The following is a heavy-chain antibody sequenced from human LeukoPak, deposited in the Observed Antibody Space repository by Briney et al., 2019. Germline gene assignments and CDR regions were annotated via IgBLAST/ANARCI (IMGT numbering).Heavy chain of an antibody. Sequence: GGSLRLSCAASGFTFSSYWMHWVRQAPGKGLVWVSRINSDGSSTSYADSVKGRFTISRDNAKNTLYLQMNSLRAGDTAVYYCARGVGYCSSTSCYWWFDPWGQGTLVTVSS. CDR2: INSDGSST. J-gene: IGHJ5*02. V-gene: IGHV3-74*01. D-gene: IGHD2-2*01. CDR3: ARGVGYCSSTSCYWWFDP. CDR1: GFTFSSYW.